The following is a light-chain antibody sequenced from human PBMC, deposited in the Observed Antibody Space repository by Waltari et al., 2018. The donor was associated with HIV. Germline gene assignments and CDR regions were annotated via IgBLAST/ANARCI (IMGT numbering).Light chain of an antibody. CDR1: SSTIGADYD. Sequence: QSMLTQPPSVSGAPGQRVTISCTGSSSTIGADYDFNWYQQIPGTAPKLLISGNKNRPSGVPDRFSASKSGTSASLTISGLQAEDEADYFCQSYDISLSASVVFGGGTRLTVL. CDR2: GNK. J-gene: IGLJ2*01. CDR3: QSYDISLSASVV. V-gene: IGLV1-40*01.